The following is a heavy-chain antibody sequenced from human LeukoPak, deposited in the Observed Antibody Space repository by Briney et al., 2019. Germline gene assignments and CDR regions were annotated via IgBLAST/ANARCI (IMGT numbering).Heavy chain of an antibody. CDR3: ARGPRVGATCAFDI. CDR1: GGTFSGYY. CDR2: INHSGST. Sequence: SETLSLTCAAHGGTFSGYYWSWIRQAPGKGLDWLGEINHSGSTNYNPSLKSRVTISVDTSKNQYSLKRSSVTAADTAVYYCARGPRVGATCAFDIWGQGTMVTVSS. V-gene: IGHV4-34*01. D-gene: IGHD1-26*01. J-gene: IGHJ3*02.